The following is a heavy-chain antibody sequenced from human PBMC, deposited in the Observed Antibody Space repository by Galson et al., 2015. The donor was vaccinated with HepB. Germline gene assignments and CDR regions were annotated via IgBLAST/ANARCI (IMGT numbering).Heavy chain of an antibody. CDR3: ARSAQYYDFLSGYYTEPLGWFDY. CDR2: IYPGDSDT. D-gene: IGHD3-3*01. J-gene: IGHJ4*02. Sequence: QSGAEVKKPGESLKISCKGSGYSFTSYWIGWVRQMPGKGLEWMGIIYPGDSDTRYSPSFQGQVTISADKSISTAYLQWSSLKASDTAMYYCARSAQYYDFLSGYYTEPLGWFDYWGQGTLVTVSS. V-gene: IGHV5-51*03. CDR1: GYSFTSYW.